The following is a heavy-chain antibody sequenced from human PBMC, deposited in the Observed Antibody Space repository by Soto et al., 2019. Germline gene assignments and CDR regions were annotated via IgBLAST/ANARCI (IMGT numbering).Heavy chain of an antibody. V-gene: IGHV4-61*01. CDR1: GGSVISGSYY. CDR2: IHYSGST. CDR3: ARDLSSGWDPYYFYY. J-gene: IGHJ4*02. D-gene: IGHD6-19*01. Sequence: PSETLSLTCTVSGGSVISGSYYLICIREPPWNGLEWIGYIHYSGSTNYNPSLKSRVTISVDTSKNQFSLKLSSVTAADTAVYYCARDLSSGWDPYYFYYWGQGTLVTVSS.